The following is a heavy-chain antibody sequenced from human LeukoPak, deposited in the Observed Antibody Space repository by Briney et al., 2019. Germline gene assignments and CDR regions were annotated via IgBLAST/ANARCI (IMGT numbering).Heavy chain of an antibody. D-gene: IGHD3-22*01. CDR1: GGSFSGYY. J-gene: IGHJ4*02. Sequence: SETLSLTCAVYGGSFSGYYWSWIRQPPGKGLEWIGEINHSGSTNYNPSLKSRVTISVDTSKNQFSLKLSSVTAADTAVYYCARGKYYYDSSGPFDYWGQGTLVTVSS. CDR3: ARGKYYYDSSGPFDY. CDR2: INHSGST. V-gene: IGHV4-34*01.